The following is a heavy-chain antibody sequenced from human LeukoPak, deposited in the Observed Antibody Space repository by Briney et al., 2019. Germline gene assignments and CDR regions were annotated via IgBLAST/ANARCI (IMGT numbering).Heavy chain of an antibody. D-gene: IGHD2-2*01. CDR1: GFTFSRYG. Sequence: PGGSLRLSCAASGFTFSRYGMHWVRQAPGKGLEWVAFIRYGGNNKYYADSVKGRFTISRDNSKNTLYLQMNSLRAEDTTVYYCAKDLSASWRFDYWGQGTLVTVSS. V-gene: IGHV3-30*02. CDR3: AKDLSASWRFDY. CDR2: IRYGGNNK. J-gene: IGHJ4*02.